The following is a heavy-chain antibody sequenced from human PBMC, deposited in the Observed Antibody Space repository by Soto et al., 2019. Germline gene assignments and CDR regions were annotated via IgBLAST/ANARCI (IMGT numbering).Heavy chain of an antibody. CDR1: GFAFNNYG. CDR2: ISKIDYT. D-gene: IGHD2-2*01. CDR3: AREDSIIIPAVSDF. V-gene: IGHV3-21*01. J-gene: IGHJ4*02. Sequence: GGSLMLSFAVSGFAFNNYGINWVRQAPGQGREWVSSISKIDYTYYSDSVKVRFTISRDNAKNSVSLQMNTLRVEDTAVYYCAREDSIIIPAVSDFWGQGTLVTVSS.